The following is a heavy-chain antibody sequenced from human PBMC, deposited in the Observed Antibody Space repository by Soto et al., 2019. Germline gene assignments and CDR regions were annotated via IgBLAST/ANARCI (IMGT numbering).Heavy chain of an antibody. CDR1: GGSISSYY. D-gene: IGHD6-13*01. CDR3: SRVVQEQLVYYFDY. Sequence: PSETLSLTCTVYGGSISSYYWSWIRQPPGKGLEWIGYIYYSGSTNYNPSLKSRVTISVDTSKNQFSPKLSSVTAADTAVYYCSRVVQEQLVYYFDYSGQGTLVTVTS. V-gene: IGHV4-59*01. CDR2: IYYSGST. J-gene: IGHJ4*02.